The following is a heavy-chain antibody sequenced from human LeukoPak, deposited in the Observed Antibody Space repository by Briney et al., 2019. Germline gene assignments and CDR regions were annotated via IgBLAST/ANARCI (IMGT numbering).Heavy chain of an antibody. V-gene: IGHV3-23*01. CDR1: GFTFSSYA. J-gene: IGHJ5*02. Sequence: PGGSLRLSCAASGFTFSSYAMSWVSQAPGKGLEWVSAISGSGGSTYYADSVKGRFTISRDNSKNTLYLQMNSLRAEDTAVYYCAKGGLGSDILTTCDPWGQGTLVTVSS. D-gene: IGHD3-9*01. CDR2: ISGSGGST. CDR3: AKGGLGSDILTTCDP.